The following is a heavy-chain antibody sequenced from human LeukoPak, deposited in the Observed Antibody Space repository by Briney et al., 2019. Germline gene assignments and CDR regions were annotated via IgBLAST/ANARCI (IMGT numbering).Heavy chain of an antibody. CDR2: INSDGSST. Sequence: GGSLRLSCAGFGFTFSSYWMHWVRQAPGKGLVWVSRINSDGSSTSYADSVKGRFTISRDNAKNTLYLQMNSLRAEDTAVYICARAPLLWFGEFHFDFWGQGALVTVSS. D-gene: IGHD3-10*01. J-gene: IGHJ4*02. CDR1: GFTFSSYW. V-gene: IGHV3-74*01. CDR3: ARAPLLWFGEFHFDF.